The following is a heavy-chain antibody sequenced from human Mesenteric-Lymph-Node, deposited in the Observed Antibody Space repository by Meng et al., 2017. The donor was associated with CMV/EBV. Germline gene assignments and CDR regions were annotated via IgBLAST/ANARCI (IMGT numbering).Heavy chain of an antibody. D-gene: IGHD1-26*01. J-gene: IGHJ6*02. CDR1: GFTFSSYS. Sequence: GGSLRLSCAASGFTFSSYSMNWVRQAPGKGLEWVSSISSSSSYIYYADSVKGRFTISRDNAKNSLYLQMNSLRAEDTAVYYCARAMGTTNNYYALDVWGQGTTVTVSS. CDR3: ARAMGTTNNYYALDV. V-gene: IGHV3-21*04. CDR2: ISSSSSYI.